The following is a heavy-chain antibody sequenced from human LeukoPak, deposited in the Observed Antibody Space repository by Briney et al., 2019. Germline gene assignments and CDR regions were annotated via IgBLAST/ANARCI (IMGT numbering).Heavy chain of an antibody. CDR2: VKQDGSEK. D-gene: IGHD3-3*01. CDR1: GFTFSSYW. J-gene: IGHJ4*02. CDR3: ARGHRAWSY. V-gene: IGHV3-7*01. Sequence: GGSLRLSCSASGFTFSSYWVTWVRQAPGKGLEWVANVKQDGSEKNYVHSVKGRFTISRDNAKNSLYLQMNSLRVDDTAVYYCARGHRAWSYWGQGTLVTVSS.